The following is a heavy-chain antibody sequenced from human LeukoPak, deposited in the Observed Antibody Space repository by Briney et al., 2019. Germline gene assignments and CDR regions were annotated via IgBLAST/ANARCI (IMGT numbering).Heavy chain of an antibody. CDR3: ARGRRGVRGVPYYFDY. CDR2: IIPIFGTA. J-gene: IGHJ4*02. D-gene: IGHD3-10*01. Sequence: SVKVSCKASGGTFSSYAISWVRHAPGQGLEWMGGIIPIFGTANYAQKFQGRVTMTRNTSISTAYMELSSLRSEDTAVYYCARGRRGVRGVPYYFDYWGQGTLVTVSS. V-gene: IGHV1-69*05. CDR1: GGTFSSYA.